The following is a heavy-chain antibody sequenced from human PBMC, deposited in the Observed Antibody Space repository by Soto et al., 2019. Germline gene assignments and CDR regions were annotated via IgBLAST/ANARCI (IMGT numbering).Heavy chain of an antibody. CDR3: ARSRYSYGYYRGEFDY. D-gene: IGHD5-18*01. V-gene: IGHV5-10-1*01. CDR2: IDPSDSYT. J-gene: IGHJ4*02. CDR1: EYSFTSYW. Sequence: GESLKLSCHGSEYSFTSYWISWVRQLPGKGLEWMGRIDPSDSYTNYSPSFQGHVTISADKSISTAYLQWSSLKASDTAMYYCARSRYSYGYYRGEFDYWGQGTLVTVSS.